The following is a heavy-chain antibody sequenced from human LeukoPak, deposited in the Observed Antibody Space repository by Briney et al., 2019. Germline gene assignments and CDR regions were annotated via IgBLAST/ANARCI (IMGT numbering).Heavy chain of an antibody. J-gene: IGHJ1*01. D-gene: IGHD3-22*01. CDR1: GGSISSYY. Sequence: SETLSLTCTVSGGSISSYYWSWIRQPPGKGLEWVGYIYYSGSTNYNPSLKSRVTISVDTSKNQFSLKLSSVTAADTAVYYCARGYDSSGYYPEYFQHWGQGTLVTVSS. CDR2: IYYSGST. CDR3: ARGYDSSGYYPEYFQH. V-gene: IGHV4-59*01.